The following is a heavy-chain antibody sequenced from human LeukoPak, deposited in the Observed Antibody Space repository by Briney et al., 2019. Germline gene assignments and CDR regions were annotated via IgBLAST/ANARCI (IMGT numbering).Heavy chain of an antibody. CDR1: GFTFSSFW. D-gene: IGHD6-6*01. CDR3: ARHVLAVRSFDP. Sequence: GGSLRLSCAASGFTFSSFWMSWVRQAPGKGLEWVANIKEDGSEKYYVASAKGRSTISRDNAKNSLYLQMNSLRAEDTALYYCARHVLAVRSFDPWGQGTLVTVSS. CDR2: IKEDGSEK. J-gene: IGHJ5*02. V-gene: IGHV3-7*01.